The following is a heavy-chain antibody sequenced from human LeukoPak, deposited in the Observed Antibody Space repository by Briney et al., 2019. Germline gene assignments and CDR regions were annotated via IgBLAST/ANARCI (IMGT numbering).Heavy chain of an antibody. CDR2: MNPNSGDT. J-gene: IGHJ5*02. CDR1: GYTFIGYY. Sequence: ASVKVSCKASGYTFIGYYIHWVRQAPGQGLGWSGWMNPNSGDTNYVQKFQGRVTMTRDTSISTAYMELSRLRSDDTAVYYCARGGGWYIGDWDKWFDPWGQGTLVTVSS. CDR3: ARGGGWYIGDWDKWFDP. V-gene: IGHV1-2*02. D-gene: IGHD2-15*01.